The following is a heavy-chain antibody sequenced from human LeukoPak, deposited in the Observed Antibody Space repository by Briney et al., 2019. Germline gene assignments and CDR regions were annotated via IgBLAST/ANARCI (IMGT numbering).Heavy chain of an antibody. CDR1: GFTFSSYA. CDR3: AKDIRHGIAVAGRFDY. Sequence: PGGSLRLSCAASGFTFSSYAMHWVRQAPGKGLEWVSGISWNSGSIGYADSVKGRFTISRDNAKNSLYLQMNSLRAEDMALYYCAKDIRHGIAVAGRFDYWDQGTLVTVSS. D-gene: IGHD6-19*01. CDR2: ISWNSGSI. J-gene: IGHJ4*02. V-gene: IGHV3-9*03.